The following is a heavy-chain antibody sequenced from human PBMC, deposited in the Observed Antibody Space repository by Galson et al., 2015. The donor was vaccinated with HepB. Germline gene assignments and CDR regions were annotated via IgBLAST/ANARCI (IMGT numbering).Heavy chain of an antibody. D-gene: IGHD6-13*01. CDR3: ARVRQQLTYYYYYGMDV. CDR2: INAGNGNT. Sequence: SVKVSCKASGYTFTSYGISWVRQAPGQRLEWMGWINAGNGNTKYSQKFQGRVTITRDTSASTAYMELSSLRSEDTAVYYCARVRQQLTYYYYYGMDVWGQGTTVTVSS. CDR1: GYTFTSYG. J-gene: IGHJ6*02. V-gene: IGHV1-3*01.